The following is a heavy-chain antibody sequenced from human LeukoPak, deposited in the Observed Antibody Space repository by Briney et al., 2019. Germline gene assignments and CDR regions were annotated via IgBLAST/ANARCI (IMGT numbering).Heavy chain of an antibody. Sequence: GGSLRLSCAASGFTFDDYAMHWVRQAPGKGLEWVSGISWNSGSIGYADSVKGRFTISRDNAKNSLYLQMNSLRAEDTALYYCAKGSIRGGDYYDSSGYVYNWFDPWGQGTLVTVSS. D-gene: IGHD3-22*01. CDR2: ISWNSGSI. CDR3: AKGSIRGGDYYDSSGYVYNWFDP. V-gene: IGHV3-9*01. J-gene: IGHJ5*02. CDR1: GFTFDDYA.